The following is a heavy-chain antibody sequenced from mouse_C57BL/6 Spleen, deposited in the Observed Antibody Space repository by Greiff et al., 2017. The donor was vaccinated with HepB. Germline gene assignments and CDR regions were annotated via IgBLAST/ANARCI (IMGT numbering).Heavy chain of an antibody. J-gene: IGHJ2*01. V-gene: IGHV1-66*01. D-gene: IGHD1-1*01. CDR3: ATITTVAFDY. CDR2: IYPGSGNT. CDR1: GYSFTSYY. Sequence: QVQLQQSGPELVKPGASVKISCKASGYSFTSYYIHWVKQRPGQGLEWIGWIYPGSGNTKYNEKFKGKATLTADTSSSTAYMQLSSLTSEDSAVYYCATITTVAFDYWGQGTTLTVSS.